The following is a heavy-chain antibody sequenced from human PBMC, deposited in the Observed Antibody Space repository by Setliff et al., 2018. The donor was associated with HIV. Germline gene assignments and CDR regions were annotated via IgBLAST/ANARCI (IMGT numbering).Heavy chain of an antibody. V-gene: IGHV1-18*01. Sequence: ASVKVSCKASGYSFTNYGISWVRQAPGQGLEWVGWISPYNGDTKYAQKFQGRVTMTRNTSISTAYMDLSSLRSEDTAVYYCARGKVLRGNILYYWGQGTLVTVSS. D-gene: IGHD2-8*01. CDR3: ARGKVLRGNILYY. J-gene: IGHJ4*02. CDR2: ISPYNGDT. CDR1: GYSFTNYG.